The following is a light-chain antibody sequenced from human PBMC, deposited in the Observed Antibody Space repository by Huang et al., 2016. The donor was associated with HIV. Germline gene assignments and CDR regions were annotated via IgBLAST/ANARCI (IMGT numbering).Light chain of an antibody. Sequence: DIQVTQSPSSLSASVGDRVTITCRATHDIGISFAWYQQTPGKAPKLLLFAASRLASGVPSRFSGSGSGTDHTLTIASLQPGDFATYYCQQYYSTPYTFGQGTKLEIK. CDR3: QQYYSTPYT. V-gene: IGKV1-NL1*01. CDR1: HDIGIS. J-gene: IGKJ2*01. CDR2: AAS.